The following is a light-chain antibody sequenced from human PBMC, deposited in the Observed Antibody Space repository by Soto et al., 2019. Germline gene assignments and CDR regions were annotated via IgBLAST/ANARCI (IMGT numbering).Light chain of an antibody. J-gene: IGKJ5*01. V-gene: IGKV3-20*01. Sequence: EIVLPQSPGTLSLSPGERATLSCRASQSVSSRDLAWYQQKPGQAPRLLIYATSSRATGIPDRFSGSGSGTDFTLTISRLEPEDFAVYYCQQYGSSPPVITFGQGTRLEIK. CDR1: QSVSSRD. CDR3: QQYGSSPPVIT. CDR2: ATS.